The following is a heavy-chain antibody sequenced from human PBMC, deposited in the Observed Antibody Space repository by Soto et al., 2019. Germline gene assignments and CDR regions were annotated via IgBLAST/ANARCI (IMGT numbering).Heavy chain of an antibody. Sequence: EVQLLESGGGLVQPGGSLRLSCAASGFPFSSYAMSWVRQAPGKGLEWVSALSGSGGSTYYADSVKGRFTISRDNSKNTLYLQMNSLRAEDTAVYYCAKIPHSSSWYLDAFDIWGQGTMVTVSS. J-gene: IGHJ3*02. CDR3: AKIPHSSSWYLDAFDI. V-gene: IGHV3-23*01. CDR2: LSGSGGST. D-gene: IGHD6-13*01. CDR1: GFPFSSYA.